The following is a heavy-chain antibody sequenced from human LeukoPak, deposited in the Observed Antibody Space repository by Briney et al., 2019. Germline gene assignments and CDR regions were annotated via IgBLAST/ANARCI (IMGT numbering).Heavy chain of an antibody. Sequence: GGSLRLSCAASGFTFSDYYMSWIRQAPGKGLEWVSYISSSGSTIYYADSVKGRFTISRDNAKNSLYLHMNSLRAEDTAVYYCARVPLGYCGGGSCYSQYFDYWGQGTLVTVSS. D-gene: IGHD2-15*01. CDR1: GFTFSDYY. J-gene: IGHJ4*02. CDR3: ARVPLGYCGGGSCYSQYFDY. CDR2: ISSSGSTI. V-gene: IGHV3-11*04.